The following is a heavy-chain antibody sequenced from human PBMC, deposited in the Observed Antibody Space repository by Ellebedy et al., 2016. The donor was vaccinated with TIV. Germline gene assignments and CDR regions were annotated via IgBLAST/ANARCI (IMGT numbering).Heavy chain of an antibody. J-gene: IGHJ4*02. CDR1: GSTFTSFA. D-gene: IGHD3-22*01. CDR3: AKGRGGGSDSSAPRYYFDY. CDR2: ISHTGTRT. Sequence: GESLKISCAASGSTFTSFAMSWVRQAPGKGLEWVSTISHTGTRTYYADSVEGRFTISRDTSKKTLYLQMNSLRAEDTAIYYCAKGRGGGSDSSAPRYYFDYWGLGTLVTVSS. V-gene: IGHV3-23*01.